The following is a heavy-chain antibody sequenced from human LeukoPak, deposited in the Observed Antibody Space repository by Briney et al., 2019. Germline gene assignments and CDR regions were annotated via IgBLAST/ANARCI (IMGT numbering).Heavy chain of an antibody. V-gene: IGHV1-2*04. J-gene: IGHJ4*02. CDR1: GYTFPCYY. CDR3: ARDGSGSYWYFDN. CDR2: INPNSGGT. D-gene: IGHD3-10*01. Sequence: GASVKVSCMASGYTFPCYYMHWVRQAPGQGLEWMGCINPNSGGTNYAQKFQGWVTMTRDTSISTAYMELSRLRSDDTAVYYCARDGSGSYWYFDNWGQGTLVTVSS.